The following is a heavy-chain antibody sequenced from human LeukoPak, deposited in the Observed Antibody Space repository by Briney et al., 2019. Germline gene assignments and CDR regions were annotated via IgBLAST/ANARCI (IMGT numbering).Heavy chain of an antibody. D-gene: IGHD3-9*01. J-gene: IGHJ4*02. CDR3: ARGANYDILTGYYLDY. V-gene: IGHV1-69*06. Sequence: SVKVSCKASGGTFSSYAISWVRQAPGQGLEWMGGIIPIFGTANYAQKFQGRVTITADKSTSTAYMELSSLRSEDTAVYYCARGANYDILTGYYLDYWGQGTLVTVSS. CDR2: IIPIFGTA. CDR1: GGTFSSYA.